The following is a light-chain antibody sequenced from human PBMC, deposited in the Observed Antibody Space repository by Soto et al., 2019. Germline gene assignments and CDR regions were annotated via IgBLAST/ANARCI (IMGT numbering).Light chain of an antibody. CDR2: AAS. CDR1: QGISTY. CDR3: QNYNGAPWT. Sequence: DIQMTQSPSSLSASVGDRVTITCRASQGISTYLVWYQQKPGTVPKLLIFAASTLQSGVPSRFSGGGSGTDCTLTISRLQPEDVATYYCQNYNGAPWTFGQGTKVDIK. J-gene: IGKJ1*01. V-gene: IGKV1-27*01.